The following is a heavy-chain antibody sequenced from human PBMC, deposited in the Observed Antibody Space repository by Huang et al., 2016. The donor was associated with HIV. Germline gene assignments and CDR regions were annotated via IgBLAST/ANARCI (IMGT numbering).Heavy chain of an antibody. D-gene: IGHD3-10*01. CDR1: GVSINSHY. CDR3: ARLRGSPFDY. Sequence: QVQLQESGPGLVKPSETLSLTCTVSGVSINSHYWSWIRQPPGKGLEWIGIINYSGSTNSSPSLRRRVAISVDTSKSQFSLKVSSLTAADTAVYYCARLRGSPFDYWGQGILVTVSS. J-gene: IGHJ4*02. CDR2: INYSGST. V-gene: IGHV4-59*11.